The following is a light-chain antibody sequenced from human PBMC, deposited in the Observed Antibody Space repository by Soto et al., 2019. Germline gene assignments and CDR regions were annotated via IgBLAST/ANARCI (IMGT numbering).Light chain of an antibody. J-gene: IGLJ3*02. CDR2: DVS. Sequence: QSALTQPRSVSGSPGQSVTISCTGTSSDVGGYIYVSWYQQYPAKAPKVMIYDVSRRPSGVPDRFSGSKSGNTASLTISGLQAEDEADYYCCSYGGSYTGVFGGGTKLTVL. CDR3: CSYGGSYTGV. V-gene: IGLV2-11*01. CDR1: SSDVGGYIY.